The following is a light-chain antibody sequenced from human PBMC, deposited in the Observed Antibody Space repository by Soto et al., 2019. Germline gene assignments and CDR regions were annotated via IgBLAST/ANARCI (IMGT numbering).Light chain of an antibody. CDR2: LNSDGSH. J-gene: IGLJ3*02. V-gene: IGLV4-69*01. CDR3: QTWGTGIEV. CDR1: SGHSSYT. Sequence: QPVLTQSPSASASLGASVKLTCTLSSGHSSYTIAWHQQQPEKGPRYLMTLNSDGSHSKGDGIPDRFSGSSSGAERYLSISSLQXXDEADYYCQTWGTGIEVFGGGTKLTVL.